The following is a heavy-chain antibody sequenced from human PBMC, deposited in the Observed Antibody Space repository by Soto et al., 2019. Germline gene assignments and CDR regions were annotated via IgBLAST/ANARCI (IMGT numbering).Heavy chain of an antibody. V-gene: IGHV4-4*02. CDR3: ARGSYHLPTY. D-gene: IGHD3-16*01. CDR1: GGFITSSNW. CDR2: IFHSGDA. J-gene: IGHJ4*02. Sequence: SETLSLTCTVSGGFITSSNWWSWVRQSPGLGLEWIGEIFHSGDANYSPSLRSRVTISVDKSKNLFFLDLNSVTATDTAVYYCARGSYHLPTYWGPGILVTVSS.